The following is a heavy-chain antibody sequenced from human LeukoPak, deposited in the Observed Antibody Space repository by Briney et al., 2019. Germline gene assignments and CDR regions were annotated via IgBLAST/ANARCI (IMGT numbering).Heavy chain of an antibody. D-gene: IGHD3-22*01. CDR1: GYTFTSYG. Sequence: VASVKVSCKASGYTFTSYGISWVRQAPGQGLEWMGWISAYNGNTNYAQKFQGRVTMTRDTSTSTVYMELSSLRSEDTAVYYCATEGEGYYDSSGLGGYWGQGTLVTVSS. V-gene: IGHV1-18*01. CDR3: ATEGEGYYDSSGLGGY. CDR2: ISAYNGNT. J-gene: IGHJ4*02.